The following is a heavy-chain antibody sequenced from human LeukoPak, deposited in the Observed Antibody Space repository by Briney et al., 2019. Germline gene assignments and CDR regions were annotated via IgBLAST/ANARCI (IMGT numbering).Heavy chain of an antibody. D-gene: IGHD6-19*01. CDR1: GGSISSDY. CDR2: IYYNGAT. CDR3: ARYGGSGWVIDN. V-gene: IGHV4-59*08. Sequence: SETLSLTCTVSGGSISSDYWTWIRHPPTKGLEWIGYIYYNGATSYNPSLKSRVTMSVDTSKKHFSLKMTSETAADTAVYYCARYGGSGWVIDNWGQGTLVTVSS. J-gene: IGHJ4*02.